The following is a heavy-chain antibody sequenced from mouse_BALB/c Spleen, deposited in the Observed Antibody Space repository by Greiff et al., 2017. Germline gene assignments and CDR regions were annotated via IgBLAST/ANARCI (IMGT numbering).Heavy chain of an antibody. V-gene: IGHV1-9*01. Sequence: QVQLQQSGAELMKPGASVKISCKATGYTFSSYWIEWVKQRPGHGLEWIGEILPGSGSTNYNEKFKGKATFTADTSSNTAYMQLSSLTSEDSAVYYCARQFYGNGYAMDYWGQGTSVTVSS. CDR3: ARQFYGNGYAMDY. D-gene: IGHD2-1*01. CDR1: GYTFSSYW. J-gene: IGHJ4*01. CDR2: ILPGSGST.